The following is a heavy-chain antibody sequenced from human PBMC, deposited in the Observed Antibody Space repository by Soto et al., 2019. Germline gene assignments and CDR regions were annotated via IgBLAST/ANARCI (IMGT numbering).Heavy chain of an antibody. CDR2: INHSGST. V-gene: IGHV4-34*01. Sequence: QVQLQQWGAGLLKPSETLSLTCAVYGGSFSGYYWSWIRQPPGKGLEWIGEINHSGSTNYNPSLKSRVTISVDTSTNKFSLTLSSVTAADTAVYYCARVTGRYYYGMDVWGQGTTVTVSS. J-gene: IGHJ6*02. CDR3: ARVTGRYYYGMDV. CDR1: GGSFSGYY.